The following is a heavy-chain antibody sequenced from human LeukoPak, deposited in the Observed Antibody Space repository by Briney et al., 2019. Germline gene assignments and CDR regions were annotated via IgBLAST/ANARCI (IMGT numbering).Heavy chain of an antibody. CDR1: GGSINSSYW. CDR2: IHHSGST. D-gene: IGHD3-22*01. V-gene: IGHV4-4*02. J-gene: IGHJ4*02. CDR3: ARRGGDSSGNFDY. Sequence: SETLSLTCSVSGGSINSSYWWTWVRQSPGKGLEWIGEIHHSGSTNYSPSLKSRITISIDKPKNKFSLRLSSVTAADTAVYYCARRGGDSSGNFDYWGQGTLVTVSS.